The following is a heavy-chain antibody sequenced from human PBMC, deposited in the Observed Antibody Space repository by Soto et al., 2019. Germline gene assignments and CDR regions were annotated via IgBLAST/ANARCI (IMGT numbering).Heavy chain of an antibody. J-gene: IGHJ5*02. CDR1: GFSFSDSD. V-gene: IGHV3-11*06. CDR2: ISPRSTFR. D-gene: IGHD2-21*01. Sequence: PGGSLRLSGATSGFSFSDSDISWIRQAPWKGLEWISYISPRSTFREYADSVKGRFTISRDSVKNSLYLQMNNLTADDTGVYYCARGGGGGLFDPWGQGSVVTVSS. CDR3: ARGGGGGLFDP.